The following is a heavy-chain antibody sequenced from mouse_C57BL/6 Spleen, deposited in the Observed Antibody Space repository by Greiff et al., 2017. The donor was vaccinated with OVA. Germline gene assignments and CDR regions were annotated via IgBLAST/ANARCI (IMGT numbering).Heavy chain of an antibody. D-gene: IGHD2-1*01. CDR3: ATHYGNFWYFDV. Sequence: EVQLQQSGPVLVKPGASVKMSCKASGYTFTDYYMNWVKQSHGKSLEWIGVINPYNGGTSYNQKFKGKATLTVDKSSSTAYMELNSLTSEDSAVYYCATHYGNFWYFDVWGTGTTVTGSS. CDR1: GYTFTDYY. CDR2: INPYNGGT. V-gene: IGHV1-19*01. J-gene: IGHJ1*03.